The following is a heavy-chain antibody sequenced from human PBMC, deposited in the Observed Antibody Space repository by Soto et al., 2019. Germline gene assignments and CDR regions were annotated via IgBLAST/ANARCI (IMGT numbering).Heavy chain of an antibody. CDR1: GYTFTNYA. D-gene: IGHD2-2*01. J-gene: IGHJ4*02. CDR2: IIAGNGNT. CDR3: AREGYCSSTSCFDY. V-gene: IGHV1-3*01. Sequence: SVKVSCKASGYTFTNYAMHWVRQAPGQRLEWMGWIIAGNGNTKYSQKFQGRVTITRDTSASTAYMELRSLRSADTAVYYCAREGYCSSTSCFDYWGQGTLVTVSS.